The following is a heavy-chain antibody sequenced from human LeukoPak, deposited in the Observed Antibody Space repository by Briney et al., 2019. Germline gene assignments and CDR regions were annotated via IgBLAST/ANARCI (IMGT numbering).Heavy chain of an antibody. CDR2: ISAYNVNT. CDR3: ARWLDIVVVPAAMGLDNWFDP. J-gene: IGHJ5*02. Sequence: ASVKVSCKASGYTFTRYCISWVRQAPGQGLEWMGWISAYNVNTNYAQKLQGRVTMTTDTSTSTAYMEMRSMRSDDTAVYYCARWLDIVVVPAAMGLDNWFDPWGQGTLVTVSS. CDR1: GYTFTRYC. D-gene: IGHD2-2*03. V-gene: IGHV1-18*01.